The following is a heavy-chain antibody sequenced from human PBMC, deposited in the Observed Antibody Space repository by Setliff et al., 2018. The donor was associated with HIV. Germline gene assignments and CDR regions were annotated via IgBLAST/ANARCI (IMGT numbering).Heavy chain of an antibody. CDR1: GYTFTDYY. D-gene: IGHD2-15*01. J-gene: IGHJ4*02. V-gene: IGHV1-46*01. CDR2: IYPSGGNA. CDR3: AREAHGGNPWGDY. Sequence: ASVKVSCKASGYTFTDYYVHWVRQAPGQGLEWMGVIYPSGGNANYAQKFQGRVTMARDTSTSTVYMEVNSLRSEDTAVYYCAREAHGGNPWGDYWGQGTLVTVSS.